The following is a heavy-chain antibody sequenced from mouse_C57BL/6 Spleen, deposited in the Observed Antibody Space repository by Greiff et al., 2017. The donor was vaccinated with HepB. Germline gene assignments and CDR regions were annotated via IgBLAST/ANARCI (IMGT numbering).Heavy chain of an antibody. CDR1: GYTFTSYW. CDR3: ARLDTTVVSGDY. CDR2: IHPNSGST. J-gene: IGHJ2*01. D-gene: IGHD1-1*01. V-gene: IGHV1-64*01. Sequence: QVQLQQPGAELVKPGASVKLSCKASGYTFTSYWMHWVKQRPGQGLEWIGMIHPNSGSTNYNEKCKSKATLTVDKSSSTAYMQLSSLTSEDSAVYYCARLDTTVVSGDYWGQGTTLTVSS.